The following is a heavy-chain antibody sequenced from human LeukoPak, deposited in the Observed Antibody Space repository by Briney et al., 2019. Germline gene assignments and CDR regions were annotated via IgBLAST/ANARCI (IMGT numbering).Heavy chain of an antibody. CDR1: GFTFSSYS. D-gene: IGHD5-18*01. CDR3: ARDPSGYSYGHPHFDY. V-gene: IGHV3-21*01. J-gene: IGHJ4*02. Sequence: GGSLRLSCAASGFTFSSYSMNWVRQAPGKGLEWVSSISSSSSYIYYADSVKGRFTISRDNSKNTLYLQMNSLRAEDTAVYYCARDPSGYSYGHPHFDYWGQGTLVTVSS. CDR2: ISSSSSYI.